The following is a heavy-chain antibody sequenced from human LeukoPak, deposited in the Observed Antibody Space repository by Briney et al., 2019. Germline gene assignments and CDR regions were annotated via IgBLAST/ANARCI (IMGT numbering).Heavy chain of an antibody. V-gene: IGHV3-74*01. J-gene: IGHJ6*02. Sequence: PGGSLRLSCAASGFTFSSNWMHWVRQAPGKGLVWVSRINSDGSSTSYADSVKGRFTTSRDNAKNTLFLQMNSLRAEDTAVYYCARVAEPLRYFDRLPNTGYYYYGMDVWGQGTTVTVSS. D-gene: IGHD3-9*01. CDR3: ARVAEPLRYFDRLPNTGYYYYGMDV. CDR1: GFTFSSNW. CDR2: INSDGSST.